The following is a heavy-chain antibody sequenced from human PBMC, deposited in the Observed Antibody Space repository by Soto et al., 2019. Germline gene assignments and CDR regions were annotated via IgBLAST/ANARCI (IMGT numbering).Heavy chain of an antibody. CDR1: GFTFSSYS. V-gene: IGHV3-23*01. D-gene: IGHD3-10*01. CDR2: FRSGGDDGTT. Sequence: GGSLRLSCAASGFTFSSYSMSWVRQAPGKGMEWVSGFRSGGDDGTTYYADSVKGRFTISRDNSKNTLFLQMDSLRAEDAAIYYCAKKVNSGPGSQYFDYWGQGTLVTVSS. J-gene: IGHJ4*02. CDR3: AKKVNSGPGSQYFDY.